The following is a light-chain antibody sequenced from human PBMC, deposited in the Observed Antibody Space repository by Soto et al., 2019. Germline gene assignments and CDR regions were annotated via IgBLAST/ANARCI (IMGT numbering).Light chain of an antibody. J-gene: IGLJ7*01. Sequence: QSALTQPPSASGSPGQSVTMSCTGSSGDVGTYALVSWYQQHPGKAPKLMIYGVHKRPSGVPDRFSGSQSGNTASLTVSGLQAEDEADYFCSSYADNNNYVFGSGTQLTVL. CDR2: GVH. CDR3: SSYADNNNYV. V-gene: IGLV2-8*01. CDR1: SGDVGTYAL.